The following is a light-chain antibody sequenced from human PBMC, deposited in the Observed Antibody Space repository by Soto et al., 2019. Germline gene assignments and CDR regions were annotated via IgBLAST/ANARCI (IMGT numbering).Light chain of an antibody. Sequence: EIVLTQSPGTLSLSPGERATLSCRASQSVTSNYLAWYQQKPGQAPRLLIYAASRRAPGIADRFSASGSGTDFTLTISRLEPEDFAVYFCQQYGTSPPWTFGQGAKVDIK. J-gene: IGKJ1*01. CDR2: AAS. V-gene: IGKV3-20*01. CDR3: QQYGTSPPWT. CDR1: QSVTSNY.